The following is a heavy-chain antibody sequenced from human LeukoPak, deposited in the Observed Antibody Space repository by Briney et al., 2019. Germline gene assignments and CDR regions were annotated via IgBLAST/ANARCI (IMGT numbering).Heavy chain of an antibody. CDR1: GYTFTSYD. CDR2: MNPNSGNT. V-gene: IGHV1-8*01. CDR3: ARNIIVWEFGELLYYFDY. Sequence: GASVKVSCKASGYTFTSYDINWVRQATGQGLEWMGWMNPNSGNTGYAQKFQGRVTMTRNTSISTAYMELSSLRSEDTAVYYCARNIIVWEFGELLYYFDYWGQGTLVTVSS. D-gene: IGHD3-10*01. J-gene: IGHJ4*02.